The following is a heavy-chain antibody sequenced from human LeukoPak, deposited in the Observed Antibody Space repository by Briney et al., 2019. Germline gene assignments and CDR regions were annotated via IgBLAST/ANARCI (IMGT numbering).Heavy chain of an antibody. CDR2: ISGSGGST. CDR3: AKGPWFGELLYFQH. Sequence: PGGSLRLSCAASGFAFSSYAMSWVRQAPGKGLEWVSAISGSGGSTYYADSVKGRFTISRDNSKNTLYLQMNSLRAEDTAVYYCAKGPWFGELLYFQHWGQGTLVTVSS. V-gene: IGHV3-23*01. CDR1: GFAFSSYA. D-gene: IGHD3-10*01. J-gene: IGHJ1*01.